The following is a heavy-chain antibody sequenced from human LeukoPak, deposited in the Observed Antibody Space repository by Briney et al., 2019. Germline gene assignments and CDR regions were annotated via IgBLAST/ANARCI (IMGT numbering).Heavy chain of an antibody. Sequence: SETLSLTCTVSGGSISGYYWSWVRQPPGKGLEWIGYIFYSGSTNYNPSLKSRVTISGDTSKNQFSLKLTSMTAADTAVYYCARDYHMAVWGKGTSVTVSS. CDR1: GGSISGYY. CDR3: ARDYHMAV. D-gene: IGHD3-16*02. CDR2: IFYSGST. V-gene: IGHV4-59*01. J-gene: IGHJ6*01.